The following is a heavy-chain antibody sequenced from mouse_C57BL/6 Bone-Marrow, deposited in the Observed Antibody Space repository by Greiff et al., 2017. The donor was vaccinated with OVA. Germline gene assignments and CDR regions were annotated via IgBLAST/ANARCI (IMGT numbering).Heavy chain of an antibody. Sequence: QVQLQQSGAELVRPGTSVKLSCKASGYTFTSYWMHWVKQRPGQGLEWIGVIDPSDSYTNYNQKFKGKATLTVDTSSSTAYMQLSSLTSEDSAVYYCARDTTVVATPDYWGQGTTLTVSS. CDR2: IDPSDSYT. D-gene: IGHD1-1*01. J-gene: IGHJ2*01. CDR1: GYTFTSYW. CDR3: ARDTTVVATPDY. V-gene: IGHV1-59*01.